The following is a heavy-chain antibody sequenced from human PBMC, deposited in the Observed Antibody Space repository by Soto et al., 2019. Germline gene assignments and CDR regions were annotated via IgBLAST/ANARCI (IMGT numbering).Heavy chain of an antibody. CDR2: IIPIPGTA. CDR1: GCTFSSYA. J-gene: IGHJ6*02. V-gene: IGHV1-69*06. Sequence: QLQLVQSGAEVKKPGSSVKVSCKASGCTFSSYAISWVRQAPGQGLEWMGGIIPIPGTAKYVQKFQGRVTITADKSTSTANMELSSLRSEDTAVYYCARSQGSSTSLDTYYYYYYGMDVWGQGTTVTVSS. D-gene: IGHD2-2*01. CDR3: ARSQGSSTSLDTYYYYYYGMDV.